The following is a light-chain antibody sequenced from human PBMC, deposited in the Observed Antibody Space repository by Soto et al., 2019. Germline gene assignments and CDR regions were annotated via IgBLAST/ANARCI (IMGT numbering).Light chain of an antibody. CDR2: GAS. V-gene: IGKV3-15*01. CDR3: QQYDRVWA. J-gene: IGKJ1*01. CDR1: QFVGNN. Sequence: EIVMTQSPATLSVSPGERVTLSCRASQFVGNNLAWYQKKPGQAPRLLIYGASTRATGVPGRFTGSGFGTYFTLTITSLQSEDLGLYYCQQYDRVWAFGQGTKV.